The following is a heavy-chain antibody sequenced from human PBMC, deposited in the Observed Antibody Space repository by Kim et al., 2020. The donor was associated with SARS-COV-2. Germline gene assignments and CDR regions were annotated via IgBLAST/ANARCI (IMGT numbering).Heavy chain of an antibody. CDR3: ARDLDYGDYPDFGY. D-gene: IGHD4-17*01. J-gene: IGHJ4*02. V-gene: IGHV3-48*02. Sequence: ADSVKCRFTISRDNAKNSLYRQMNSLRDEDTAVYYCARDLDYGDYPDFGYWGQGTLVTVSS.